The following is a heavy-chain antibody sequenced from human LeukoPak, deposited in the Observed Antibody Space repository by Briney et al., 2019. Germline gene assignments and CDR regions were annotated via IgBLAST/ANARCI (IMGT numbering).Heavy chain of an antibody. CDR2: IKQDGSEK. J-gene: IGHJ4*02. CDR1: GFTFSNYW. V-gene: IGHV3-7*01. D-gene: IGHD5-24*01. CDR3: ASHRCLQAEGLDY. Sequence: GGSLRLSCAASGFTFSNYWMSWVRQAPGKGPEWVANIKQDGSEKYYVDSVKGRFTISRDNAKNSLCLQMNSLRAEDTAVYYCASHRCLQAEGLDYWGQGTLVTVSS.